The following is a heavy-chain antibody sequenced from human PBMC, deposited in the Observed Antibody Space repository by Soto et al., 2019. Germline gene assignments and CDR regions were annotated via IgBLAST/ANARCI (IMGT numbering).Heavy chain of an antibody. J-gene: IGHJ4*02. CDR1: GFTFSSYA. CDR2: ISYDGSNK. Sequence: QVQLVESVGGVVQPGRSLRLSCAASGFTFSSYAMHWVRQAPGKGLEWVAVISYDGSNKYYADSVKGRFTISRDNSKNTLYLQMNSLRAEDTAVYYCARDDEQQLVYWGQGTLVTVSS. D-gene: IGHD6-13*01. V-gene: IGHV3-30-3*01. CDR3: ARDDEQQLVY.